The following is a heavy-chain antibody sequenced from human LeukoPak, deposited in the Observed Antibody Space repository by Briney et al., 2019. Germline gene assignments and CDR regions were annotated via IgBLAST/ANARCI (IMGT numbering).Heavy chain of an antibody. D-gene: IGHD6-19*01. Sequence: SETLSLTCAVSGYSISSGYYWGWIRQPPGKGLEWIGSIYHSGSTYYNPSLKSRVTISVDTSKNQFSLKLSSVTAADTAVYYCARHVTVAGTWYFDYWGQGTLVTVSS. CDR3: ARHVTVAGTWYFDY. J-gene: IGHJ4*02. CDR1: GYSISSGYY. V-gene: IGHV4-38-2*01. CDR2: IYHSGST.